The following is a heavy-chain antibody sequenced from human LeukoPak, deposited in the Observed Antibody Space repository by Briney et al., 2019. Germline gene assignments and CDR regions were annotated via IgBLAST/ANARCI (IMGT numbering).Heavy chain of an antibody. CDR1: GFTFSDYY. V-gene: IGHV3-11*01. CDR3: ARAKNYDYSRWDV. J-gene: IGHJ6*01. Sequence: GGSLTLSCAASGFTFSDYYMSWIRQAPGKGLEWVSYISSGGSTIYYADSVKGRFTISRDNAENSRYLQMNSLRAEDSAVYYCARAKNYDYSRWDVWGQGTTVTVSS. D-gene: IGHD3-3*01. CDR2: ISSGGSTI.